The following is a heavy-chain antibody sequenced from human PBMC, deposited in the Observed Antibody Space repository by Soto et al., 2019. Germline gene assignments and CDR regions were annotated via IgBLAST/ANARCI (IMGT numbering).Heavy chain of an antibody. D-gene: IGHD6-25*01. CDR1: GYIFTNYD. Sequence: QVQMVQSGAEVKKPGASVKVSCKTSGYIFTNYDITWVRQAPGQGLEWVGWISAYNGNTNFAQKLQDRVTLTTDTSTSTAYMELISLRSDDTAVYYCARGADGDYWGQGTLITVSS. V-gene: IGHV1-18*01. CDR3: ARGADGDY. J-gene: IGHJ4*02. CDR2: ISAYNGNT.